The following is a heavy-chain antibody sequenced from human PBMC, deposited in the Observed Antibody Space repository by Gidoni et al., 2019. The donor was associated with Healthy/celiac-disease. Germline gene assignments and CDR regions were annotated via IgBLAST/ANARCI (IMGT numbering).Heavy chain of an antibody. Sequence: QVPLQASGPGLVTPSQTLSLTCPVSCCSIRIGDYYWSWIRQPPGKGLEWIGYIYYSGSTYYNPSLKRRVTIAVDTSKNQFSLKLSAVTAADTAVYYCARGEGGSGRFDPWGQGTLVTVSS. CDR1: CCSIRIGDYY. CDR2: IYYSGST. D-gene: IGHD3-10*01. J-gene: IGHJ5*02. CDR3: ARGEGGSGRFDP. V-gene: IGHV4-30-4*01.